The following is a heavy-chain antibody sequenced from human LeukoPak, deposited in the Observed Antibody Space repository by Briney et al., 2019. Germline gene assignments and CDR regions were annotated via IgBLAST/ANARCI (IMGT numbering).Heavy chain of an antibody. V-gene: IGHV3-23*01. Sequence: GVSLRLGGAASGCTCSRYSMSGVRQAPGKGLEWVSAISGSGGSTYYADSVKGRFTISRDNSKNTLYLQMNSLRAEDTAVYYCAKEISGSYLDDAFDIWGQGTMVTVSS. D-gene: IGHD1-26*01. J-gene: IGHJ3*02. CDR3: AKEISGSYLDDAFDI. CDR2: ISGSGGST. CDR1: GCTCSRYS.